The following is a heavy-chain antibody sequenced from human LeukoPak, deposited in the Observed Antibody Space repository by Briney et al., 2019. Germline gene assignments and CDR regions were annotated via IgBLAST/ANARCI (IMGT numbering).Heavy chain of an antibody. J-gene: IGHJ4*02. CDR2: ISYDGSNK. D-gene: IGHD3-10*01. V-gene: IGHV3-30*18. CDR3: AKDGGSVRGVILHFDY. Sequence: PGGSLRLSCAASGFTFSSYGMHWVRQAPGKGLEWVAVISYDGSNKYYADSVKGRFTISRDNSKNTLYLQMNSLRAEDTAVYYCAKDGGSVRGVILHFDYWGQGTLVTVSS. CDR1: GFTFSSYG.